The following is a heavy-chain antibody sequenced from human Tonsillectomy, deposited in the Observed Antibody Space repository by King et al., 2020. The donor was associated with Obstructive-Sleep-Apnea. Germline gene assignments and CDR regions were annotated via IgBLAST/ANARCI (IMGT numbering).Heavy chain of an antibody. CDR1: GYTFTGYY. D-gene: IGHD6-19*01. J-gene: IGHJ3*02. CDR3: ARGRGTIAVAGDAFDI. V-gene: IGHV1-2*04. CDR2: INPNSGGT. Sequence: QLVQSGAEVKKPGASVKVSCKASGYTFTGYYMHWVRQAPGQGLEWMGWINPNSGGTNYAQKFQGWVTMTRDTSISTAYMELSRLRSDDTAVYYCARGRGTIAVAGDAFDIWGQGTMVTVSS.